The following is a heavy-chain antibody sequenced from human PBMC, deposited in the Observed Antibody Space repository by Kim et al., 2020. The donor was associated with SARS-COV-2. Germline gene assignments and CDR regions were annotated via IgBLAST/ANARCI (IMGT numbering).Heavy chain of an antibody. CDR3: ARMRSLDV. V-gene: IGHV3-7*03. Sequence: GSGKAYVDSVTGRFTISRGNAKSSLYLQMNTLSADDTAVYYCARMRSLDVWGQGTTVTVSS. J-gene: IGHJ6*02. D-gene: IGHD3-10*01. CDR2: GSGK.